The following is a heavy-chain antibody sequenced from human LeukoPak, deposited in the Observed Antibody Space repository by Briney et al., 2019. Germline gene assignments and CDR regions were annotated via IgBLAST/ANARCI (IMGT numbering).Heavy chain of an antibody. CDR1: GFTLSNYA. J-gene: IGHJ4*02. D-gene: IGHD2-15*01. CDR2: INGSGDKT. V-gene: IGHV3-23*01. CDR3: AKPAKTHSPDY. Sequence: GGTLRLSCAASGFTLSNYAMNWVRQAPGKGLEWVSSINGSGDKTYYADSVKGRFSISRDNSKNTLYLQMNSLRAEDTAVYYCAKPAKTHSPDYWGQGTLVTVSS.